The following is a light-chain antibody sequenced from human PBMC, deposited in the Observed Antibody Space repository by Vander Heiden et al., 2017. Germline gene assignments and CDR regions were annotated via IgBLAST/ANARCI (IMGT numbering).Light chain of an antibody. V-gene: IGKV1-5*03. CDR3: QQYDSSYVT. CDR2: KAS. CDR1: QTISTW. J-gene: IGKJ2*01. Sequence: IQITQSASTLSASVGDRVTITCRASQTISTWLAWYQQKPGKAPKLLIYKASSLQSGVPSRFRGSGSGTEFTLTITSLQPDDLATYYCQQYDSSYVTFGQGTKLEIK.